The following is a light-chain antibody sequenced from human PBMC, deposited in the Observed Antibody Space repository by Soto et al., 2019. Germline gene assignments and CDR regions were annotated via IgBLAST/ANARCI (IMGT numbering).Light chain of an antibody. CDR2: DAS. J-gene: IGKJ1*01. Sequence: EIVMTQSPATLSLSPGERATLSCRASQSVSSDLAWYQQKPGQAPRLLIYDASNRATGIPARFSGSGSGTDFTLTISRLEPEDFAVYYCQHYGSSPETFGQGTKVDIK. CDR3: QHYGSSPET. CDR1: QSVSSD. V-gene: IGKV3-20*01.